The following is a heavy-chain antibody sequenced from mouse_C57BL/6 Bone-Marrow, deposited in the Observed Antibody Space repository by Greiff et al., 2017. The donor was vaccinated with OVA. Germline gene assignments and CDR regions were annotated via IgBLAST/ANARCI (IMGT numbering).Heavy chain of an antibody. V-gene: IGHV14-4*01. CDR1: GFNIKDDY. CDR3: TTKYYFDY. CDR2: IAPENADT. J-gene: IGHJ2*01. Sequence: EVKVEESGAELVRPGASVKLSCTASGFNIKDDYMPWVQQKPEQRLEWIVWIAPENADTEYASKFQGKATITADTSSNTAYLQLSSLTSEDTAVYYCTTKYYFDYWGQGTTLTVSS.